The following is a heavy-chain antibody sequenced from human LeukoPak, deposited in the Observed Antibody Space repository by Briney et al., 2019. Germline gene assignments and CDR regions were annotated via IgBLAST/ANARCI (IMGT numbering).Heavy chain of an antibody. J-gene: IGHJ5*02. CDR3: ARGDGAVAGSLYNWFDP. D-gene: IGHD6-19*01. V-gene: IGHV1-2*02. CDR2: INPNSGGT. Sequence: ASVKVSCKASGYTFTSYGISWVRQAPGQGLEWMGWINPNSGGTNYAQKFQGRVTMTRDTSISTAYMELSRLRSDDTAVYYCARGDGAVAGSLYNWFDPWGQGTLVTVSS. CDR1: GYTFTSYG.